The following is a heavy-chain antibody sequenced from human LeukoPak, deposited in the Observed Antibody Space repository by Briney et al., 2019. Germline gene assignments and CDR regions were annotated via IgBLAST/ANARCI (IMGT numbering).Heavy chain of an antibody. CDR1: DFSISSAYY. Sequence: PSETLSLTCGASDFSISSAYYWGWIRQPPGKGLEWVGSFYHGGDTYYNPSLKSRVTILADTPKNQFSLKLRSVTAADTAVYYCAGGIVGVHAYWGQGILVTVSS. CDR2: FYHGGDT. D-gene: IGHD1-26*01. V-gene: IGHV4-38-2*01. CDR3: AGGIVGVHAY. J-gene: IGHJ4*02.